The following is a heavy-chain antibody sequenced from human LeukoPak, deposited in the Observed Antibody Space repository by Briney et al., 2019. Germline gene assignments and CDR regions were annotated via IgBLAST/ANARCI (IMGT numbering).Heavy chain of an antibody. Sequence: SETLSLTCAVSGYSISSGYYWGWIRQPPGKGLEWIGYIYYSGSTNYNPSLKSRVTISVDTSRNQFSLKLSSVTAADTAVYYCARSRDGYNCDSWGQGTLVTVSS. CDR3: ARSRDGYNCDS. D-gene: IGHD5-24*01. CDR2: IYYSGST. J-gene: IGHJ4*02. CDR1: GYSISSGYY. V-gene: IGHV4-61*01.